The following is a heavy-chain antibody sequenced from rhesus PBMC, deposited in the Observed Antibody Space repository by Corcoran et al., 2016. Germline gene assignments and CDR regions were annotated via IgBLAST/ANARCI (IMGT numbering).Heavy chain of an antibody. CDR3: ARVPLLQYLDWLLSYFDY. CDR1: GYTFTDYY. V-gene: IGHV1-111*02. J-gene: IGHJ4*01. D-gene: IGHD3-3*01. Sequence: EVQLVQSGAEVKKPGASVKISCKASGYTFTDYYLHWVRQAPGNGLEWMGRVDSEDGKAIHPQKFQYRVTITADTSTDTAYMELSSLRSEDTAVYYCARVPLLQYLDWLLSYFDYWGQGVLVTVSS. CDR2: VDSEDGKA.